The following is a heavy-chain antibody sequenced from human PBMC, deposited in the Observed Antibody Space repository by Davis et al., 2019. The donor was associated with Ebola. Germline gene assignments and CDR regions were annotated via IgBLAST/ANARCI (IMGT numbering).Heavy chain of an antibody. D-gene: IGHD6-19*01. CDR1: GGSISSSSYY. V-gene: IGHV4-39*01. J-gene: IGHJ5*02. CDR3: ARGWYWFDP. Sequence: MPSETLSLTCTVSGGSISSSSYYWGWIRQPPGKGLEWFGSIYYSGSTYYNPSLKSRVTISVDKSKNQFSLKLSSVTAADTAVYYCARGWYWFDPWGQGTLVTVSS. CDR2: IYYSGST.